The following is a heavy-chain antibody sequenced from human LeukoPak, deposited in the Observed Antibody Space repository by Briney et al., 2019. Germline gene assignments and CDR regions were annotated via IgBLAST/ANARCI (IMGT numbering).Heavy chain of an antibody. D-gene: IGHD2-15*01. CDR2: IYYSGST. Sequence: SETLSLTCTVSGGSISSYYWSWIRQPPGKGLEWIGYIYYSGSTNYNPSLKSRVTISVDTSKNQFSLKLSSVTAADTAVYYCARDLISGPGALDIWGQGTMVTVSS. V-gene: IGHV4-59*01. CDR1: GGSISSYY. J-gene: IGHJ3*02. CDR3: ARDLISGPGALDI.